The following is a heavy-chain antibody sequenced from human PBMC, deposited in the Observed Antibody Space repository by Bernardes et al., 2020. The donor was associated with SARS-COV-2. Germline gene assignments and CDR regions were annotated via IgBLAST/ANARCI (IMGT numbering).Heavy chain of an antibody. CDR1: GDSIKSSY. CDR2: FYYSGST. J-gene: IGHJ4*02. D-gene: IGHD3-22*01. CDR3: ARDPLGYYDFDY. V-gene: IGHV4-59*12. Sequence: SETLSLTCTVSGDSIKSSYWNWIRQPPGKGLEWIGYFYYSGSTNYNPSLKNRVTISGDTSKNQFSLELSSVTAADTAVYFCARDPLGYYDFDYWGRGTLVTVSS.